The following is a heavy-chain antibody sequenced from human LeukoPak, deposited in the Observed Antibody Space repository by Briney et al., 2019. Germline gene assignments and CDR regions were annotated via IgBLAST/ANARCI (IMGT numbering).Heavy chain of an antibody. J-gene: IGHJ4*02. V-gene: IGHV3-9*01. CDR1: GFTFDDYA. D-gene: IGHD5-24*01. Sequence: GGSLRLSCAASGFTFDDYATHWVRQAPGKGLEWVSGISWNSGSIGYADSVKGRFTISRDNSKNTLYLQMNSLRPEDTAVYYCAKGLGGYNYLIDYWGQGTRVTVSS. CDR3: AKGLGGYNYLIDY. CDR2: ISWNSGSI.